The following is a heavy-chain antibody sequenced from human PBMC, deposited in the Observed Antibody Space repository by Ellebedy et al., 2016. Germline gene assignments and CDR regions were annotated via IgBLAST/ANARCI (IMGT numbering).Heavy chain of an antibody. J-gene: IGHJ4*02. CDR1: GGSFSGYY. CDR3: AGRSYAVAGTDFDY. CDR2: INHSGST. D-gene: IGHD6-19*01. Sequence: SETLSLTCAVYGGSFSGYYWSWIRQPPGKGLEWIGEINHSGSTNYNPSLKSRVTISVDTSKNQFSLKLSSVTAADTAVYYCAGRSYAVAGTDFDYWGQGTLVTVSS. V-gene: IGHV4-34*01.